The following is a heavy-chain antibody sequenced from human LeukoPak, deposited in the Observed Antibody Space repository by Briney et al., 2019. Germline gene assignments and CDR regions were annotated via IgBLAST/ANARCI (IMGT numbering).Heavy chain of an antibody. V-gene: IGHV4-31*03. CDR3: ARHTSSSFSNWFDP. D-gene: IGHD6-6*01. J-gene: IGHJ5*02. CDR1: GGSISSGGYY. CDR2: IYYSGST. Sequence: PSETLSLTCTVSGGSISSGGYYWSWIRQHPGKGLEWIGYIYYSGSTYYNPSLKSRVTISVDTSKNQISLKLSSVTAADTAVYYCARHTSSSFSNWFDPWGQGTLVTVSS.